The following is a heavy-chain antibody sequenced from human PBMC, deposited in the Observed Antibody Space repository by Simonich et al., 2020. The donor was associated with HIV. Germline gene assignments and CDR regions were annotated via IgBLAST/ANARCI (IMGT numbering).Heavy chain of an antibody. J-gene: IGHJ4*02. Sequence: EVQLLESGGGLVQPGGSLRLSCAASGFTFSSYAMSWVRQAPGEGLGGVAASRGRGGSTYNADSVKGRFTISRDNSKNTLYLQMNSLRAEDTAVYYCAKDRYYNFWSGYYDYWGQGTLVTVSS. CDR3: AKDRYYNFWSGYYDY. V-gene: IGHV3-23*01. D-gene: IGHD3-3*01. CDR1: GFTFSSYA. CDR2: SRGRGGST.